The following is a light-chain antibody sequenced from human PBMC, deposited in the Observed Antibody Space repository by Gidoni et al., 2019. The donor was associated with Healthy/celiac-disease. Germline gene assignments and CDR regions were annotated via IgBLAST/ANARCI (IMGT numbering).Light chain of an antibody. V-gene: IGKV3-11*01. Sequence: TLSLSPGERATLSCRASQSVSSYLAWYQQKPGQAPRLLIYDASNRATGIPARFSGSGSGTDFTLTISSLEPEDFAVYYCQQRSNWPLMYTFGQXTKLEIK. CDR3: QQRSNWPLMYT. CDR1: QSVSSY. CDR2: DAS. J-gene: IGKJ2*01.